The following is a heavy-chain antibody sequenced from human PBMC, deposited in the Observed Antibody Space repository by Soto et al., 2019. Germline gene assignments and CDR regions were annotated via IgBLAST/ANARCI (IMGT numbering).Heavy chain of an antibody. CDR1: GYSFTSYW. D-gene: IGHD3-10*01. Sequence: GESLKISCKGSGYSFTSYWIGWVRQMPGKGLEWMGIIYPGDSDTRYSPSFQGQVTISADKSISTAYLQWSSLKASDTAMYYCARGGLGSYISSYGMDVWGQGTKVTVSS. J-gene: IGHJ6*02. CDR3: ARGGLGSYISSYGMDV. V-gene: IGHV5-51*01. CDR2: IYPGDSDT.